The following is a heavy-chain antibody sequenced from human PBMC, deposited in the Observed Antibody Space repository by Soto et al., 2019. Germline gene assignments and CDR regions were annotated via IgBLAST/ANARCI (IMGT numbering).Heavy chain of an antibody. CDR1: GFTVSSNY. Sequence: GGSLRLSCAASGFTVSSNYMSWVRQAPGKGLEWVSVIYSGGSTYYADSVKGRFTISRDNSKNTLYLQMNSLRAEDTAVYYCARTALVDTAMTYYYYYGMDVWGQGTTVTVSS. CDR2: IYSGGST. V-gene: IGHV3-53*01. CDR3: ARTALVDTAMTYYYYYGMDV. D-gene: IGHD5-18*01. J-gene: IGHJ6*02.